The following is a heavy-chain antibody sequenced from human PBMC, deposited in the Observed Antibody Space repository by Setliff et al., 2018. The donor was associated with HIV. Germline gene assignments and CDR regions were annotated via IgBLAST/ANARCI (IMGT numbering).Heavy chain of an antibody. Sequence: GGSLRLSCAASGFTFSDYWMTWVRQAPGKGLEWVANIKQDGSEKYCVDSVKGRFTISRDNAKNSLYLQMNSLGAEDTAVYYCARDYSRYTWNYFDYWGQGTLVTVSS. CDR2: IKQDGSEK. V-gene: IGHV3-7*01. CDR1: GFTFSDYW. D-gene: IGHD1-20*01. CDR3: ARDYSRYTWNYFDY. J-gene: IGHJ4*02.